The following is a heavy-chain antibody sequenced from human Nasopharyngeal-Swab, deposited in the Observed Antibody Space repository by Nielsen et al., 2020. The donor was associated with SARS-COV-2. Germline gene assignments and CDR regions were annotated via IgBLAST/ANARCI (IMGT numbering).Heavy chain of an antibody. V-gene: IGHV3-30*03. CDR2: ISYDGSNK. CDR1: GFTSSSYG. J-gene: IGHJ4*02. D-gene: IGHD3-3*01. CDR3: ARCITIFGSGELDY. Sequence: GESLKIYCAASGFTSSSYGMHWVRQAPGKGLEWVAVISYDGSNKYYADSVKGRFTISRDNSKNTLYLQMNSLRAEDTAVYYCARCITIFGSGELDYWGQGTLVTVSS.